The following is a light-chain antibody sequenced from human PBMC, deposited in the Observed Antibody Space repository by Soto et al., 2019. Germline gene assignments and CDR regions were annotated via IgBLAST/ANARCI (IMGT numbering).Light chain of an antibody. Sequence: EIVLTQSPGTLSLSPGERATLSCRASQRISSSYLAWYQQKPGQAPRLIIYGASSRATAIPDRFSGSGSGTDFTLTISRLEPEDFAMYYCQQYGSSPITFGGGTKVEIK. CDR2: GAS. J-gene: IGKJ4*01. CDR1: QRISSSY. CDR3: QQYGSSPIT. V-gene: IGKV3-20*01.